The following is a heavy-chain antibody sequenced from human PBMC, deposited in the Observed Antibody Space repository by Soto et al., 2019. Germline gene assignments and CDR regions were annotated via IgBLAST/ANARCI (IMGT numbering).Heavy chain of an antibody. CDR2: ITGSSSNL. CDR1: GFTFRDYA. CDR3: AKGGAVYGLLTHDY. D-gene: IGHD3-9*01. J-gene: IGHJ4*02. Sequence: EVQLLESGGGLEQPGRSLRLSCAASGFTFRDYAMSWVRQAPGKGLEWVTTITGSSSNLYYSDSVKGRFAISRDNSKNTLYLQMDSLTAEDTAVYYCAKGGAVYGLLTHDYWGQGTLVTVSS. V-gene: IGHV3-23*01.